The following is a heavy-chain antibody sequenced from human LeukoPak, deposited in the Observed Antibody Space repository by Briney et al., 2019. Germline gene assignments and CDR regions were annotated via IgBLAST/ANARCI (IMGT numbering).Heavy chain of an antibody. CDR2: TYYRSKWYN. J-gene: IGHJ4*02. CDR1: GDSVSGNSAT. V-gene: IGHV6-1*01. D-gene: IGHD1-1*01. Sequence: SQTLSLTCAISGDSVSGNSATWNWIRQSPSRGLEWLGRTYYRSKWYNDYALSVKSRISINSDTSKNQFSLQLNSVTHEDTAVYYCASGSLEFDNWGQGTLVTVSS. CDR3: ASGSLEFDN.